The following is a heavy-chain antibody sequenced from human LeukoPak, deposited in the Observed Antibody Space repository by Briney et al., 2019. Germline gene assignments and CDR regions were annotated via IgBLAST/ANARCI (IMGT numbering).Heavy chain of an antibody. CDR1: GGTFSSYA. V-gene: IGHV1-69*04. Sequence: SVKVSCKASGGTFSSYAISWVRQAPGQGLEWMGRIIPILGIANYAQKFQGRVTITADKSTSTAYMELSSLRSEDTAVYYCASNDIVVVPAAEDGYWGQGALVTVSS. CDR3: ASNDIVVVPAAEDGY. D-gene: IGHD2-2*01. CDR2: IIPILGIA. J-gene: IGHJ4*02.